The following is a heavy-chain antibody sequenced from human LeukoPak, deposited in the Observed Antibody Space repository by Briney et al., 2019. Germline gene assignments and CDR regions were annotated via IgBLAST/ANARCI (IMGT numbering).Heavy chain of an antibody. J-gene: IGHJ6*03. V-gene: IGHV3-15*01. CDR2: IKSKTDGGTT. D-gene: IGHD3-16*01. Sequence: GGSLRLSCAASGFTFSNAWMSWVRQAPGKGLEWVGRIKSKTDGGTTDYAAPVKGRFTISRDGSKNTLYLQMNSLKTEDTAVYYCTSAGGRPGYYYYMDVWGKGTTVTVSS. CDR1: GFTFSNAW. CDR3: TSAGGRPGYYYYMDV.